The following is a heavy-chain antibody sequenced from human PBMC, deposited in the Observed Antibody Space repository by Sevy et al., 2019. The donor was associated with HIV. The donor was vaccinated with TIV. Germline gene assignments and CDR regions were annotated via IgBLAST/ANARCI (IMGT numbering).Heavy chain of an antibody. CDR3: AGGRYDSSGSFDAFVI. J-gene: IGHJ3*02. CDR1: GFTFISYA. V-gene: IGHV3-23*01. D-gene: IGHD3-22*01. Sequence: GGSLRLSCKPSGFTFISYAMNWVRQAPGKGLEWVSTIYGSSGATYYGDSVKGRFTISRDNSKNTLYLQMNSLRTEDTAVYYCAGGRYDSSGSFDAFVIWGQGTMVTVSS. CDR2: IYGSSGAT.